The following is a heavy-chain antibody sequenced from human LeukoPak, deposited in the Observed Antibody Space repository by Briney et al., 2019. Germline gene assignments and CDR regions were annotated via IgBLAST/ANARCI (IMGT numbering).Heavy chain of an antibody. D-gene: IGHD4-11*01. CDR2: INKSESS. J-gene: IGHJ6*03. V-gene: IGHV4-34*01. CDR3: AGGRYSNWERYYYMDV. CDR1: GGSLSAYY. Sequence: KPSETLSLTCAVYGGSLSAYYWSWIRQSPGKGLEWIGEINKSESSNYNPSLKSRVTISVDTSKNQVSLQLGSVTAADTAVYYCAGGRYSNWERYYYMDVWGKGATVTVSS.